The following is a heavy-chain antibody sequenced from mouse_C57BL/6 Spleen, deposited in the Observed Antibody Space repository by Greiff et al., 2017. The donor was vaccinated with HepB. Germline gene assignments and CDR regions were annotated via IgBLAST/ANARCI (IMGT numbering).Heavy chain of an antibody. J-gene: IGHJ3*01. CDR1: GYAFTNYL. CDR3: ATGDYYGSGWFAY. CDR2: INPGSGGT. D-gene: IGHD1-1*01. V-gene: IGHV1-54*01. Sequence: QVQLQQSGAELVRPGTSVKVSCKASGYAFTNYLIEWVKQRPGQGLEWIGVINPGSGGTNYNEKFKGKATLTADKSSSTAYMQLSSLTSEDSAVYFCATGDYYGSGWFAYWGQGTLVTVSA.